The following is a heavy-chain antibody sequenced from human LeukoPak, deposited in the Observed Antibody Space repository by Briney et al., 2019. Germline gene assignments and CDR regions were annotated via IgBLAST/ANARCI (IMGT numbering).Heavy chain of an antibody. CDR2: ISAYNGNT. J-gene: IGHJ4*02. D-gene: IGHD1-1*01. CDR1: GYTFTSYG. Sequence: GSVKVSCKASGYTFTSYGISWVRQAPGQGLEWMGWISAYNGNTNYAQKLQGRVTMTTDTSTSTAYMELRSLRSDDTAVYYCARDTGYRPRVSFDYWGQGTLVTVSS. CDR3: ARDTGYRPRVSFDY. V-gene: IGHV1-18*01.